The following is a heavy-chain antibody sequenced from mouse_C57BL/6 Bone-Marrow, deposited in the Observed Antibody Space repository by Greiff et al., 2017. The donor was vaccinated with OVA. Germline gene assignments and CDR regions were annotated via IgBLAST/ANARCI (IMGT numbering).Heavy chain of an antibody. J-gene: IGHJ4*01. CDR1: GFNIKDYY. CDR2: IDPEDGET. CDR3: ANYGSRAMDY. Sequence: VQLQQSGAELVKPGASVKLSCTASGFNIKDYYMHWVKQRTEQGLEWIGRIDPEDGETKYAPKFQDKATITADTSSNTAYLQLSSLTSEDTAVYYCANYGSRAMDYWGQGTSVTVSS. V-gene: IGHV14-2*01. D-gene: IGHD1-1*01.